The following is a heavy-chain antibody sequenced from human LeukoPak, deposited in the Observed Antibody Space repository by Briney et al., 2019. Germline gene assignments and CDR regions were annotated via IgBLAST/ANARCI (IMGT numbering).Heavy chain of an antibody. CDR2: ISSSSSHI. D-gene: IGHD6-6*01. J-gene: IGHJ4*02. V-gene: IGHV3-21*01. Sequence: PGGSLRLSCAASGFTFSSYSMNWVRQAPGKGLEWVSSISSSSSHIYYADSVEGRFTISRDNAKNSLYLQMNSLRAEDTAVYYCARAISSFSYQDYWGQGTLVTVSS. CDR3: ARAISSFSYQDY. CDR1: GFTFSSYS.